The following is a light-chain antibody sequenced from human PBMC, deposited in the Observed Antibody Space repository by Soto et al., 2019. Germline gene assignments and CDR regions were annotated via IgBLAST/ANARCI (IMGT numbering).Light chain of an antibody. CDR1: SSNIGAGCE. CDR2: GNT. J-gene: IGLJ1*01. CDR3: SSYTSSSTPFV. V-gene: IGLV1-40*01. Sequence: QSVLTQPPSVSGAPGQRVTISCTGCSSNIGAGCEVHWYQHLPGKAPKLLIYGNTNRPSGVPDRFSGSKSGTSASLAITGLQAEDEADYYCSSYTSSSTPFVFGTGTKLTVL.